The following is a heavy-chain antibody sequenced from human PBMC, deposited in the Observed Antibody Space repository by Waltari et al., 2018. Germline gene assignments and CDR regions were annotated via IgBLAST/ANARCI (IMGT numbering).Heavy chain of an antibody. V-gene: IGHV1-69*01. Sequence: QVQLVQSGAEVKKPGSSVKVSCKASGGTFSSNAISWVRQAPGQGLGWRGGVTPRFGAADYAQNFQGRVTIPADESTSTAYMELSSLRSEDTAVYYCAMEGKTYYSQQPYYFDYWGQGTLVTVSS. CDR2: VTPRFGAA. D-gene: IGHD3-10*01. CDR3: AMEGKTYYSQQPYYFDY. J-gene: IGHJ4*02. CDR1: GGTFSSNA.